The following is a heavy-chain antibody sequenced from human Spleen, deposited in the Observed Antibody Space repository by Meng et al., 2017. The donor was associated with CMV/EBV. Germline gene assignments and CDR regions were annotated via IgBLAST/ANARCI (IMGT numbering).Heavy chain of an antibody. CDR2: IYFSGST. V-gene: IGHV4-61*01. J-gene: IGHJ6*02. Sequence: SETLSLTCTVPGGSVSSGSYYWSWIRQPPGKGLAWVGYIYFSGSTNYNPSLKSRVTISVDTSKNQFSLKLSSVTAADTAVYYCARDIGGAVVVPAAIIGMDVWGQGTTVTVSS. CDR3: ARDIGGAVVVPAAIIGMDV. D-gene: IGHD2-2*01. CDR1: GGSVSSGSYY.